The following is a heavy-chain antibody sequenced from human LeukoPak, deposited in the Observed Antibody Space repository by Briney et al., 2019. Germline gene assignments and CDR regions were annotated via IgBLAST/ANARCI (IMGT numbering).Heavy chain of an antibody. CDR1: GGTFSSYA. J-gene: IGHJ6*02. CDR3: ARLRFLEWPPPMYYYYGMDV. D-gene: IGHD3-3*01. Sequence: SVKVSCKASGGTFSSYAISWVRQAPGQGLEWMGGIIPIFGTANYAQKFQGRVTITADESTSTAYMELSSLRSEDTAVYYCARLRFLEWPPPMYYYYGMDVWGQGTTVTVSS. V-gene: IGHV1-69*01. CDR2: IIPIFGTA.